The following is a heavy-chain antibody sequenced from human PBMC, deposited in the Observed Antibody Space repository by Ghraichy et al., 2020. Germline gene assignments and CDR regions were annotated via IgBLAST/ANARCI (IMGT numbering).Heavy chain of an antibody. Sequence: SETLSLTCTVSAGSINSYYWSWIRQPPGKGLEWIGYIYDNGSTKYNPSLKSRVTLSVDMSKNQFSLKLSSVTAADTAVYYCARRRGYDYYYGMDVWGQGTTVTVSS. CDR1: AGSINSYY. J-gene: IGHJ6*02. D-gene: IGHD3-10*01. V-gene: IGHV4-59*08. CDR2: IYDNGST. CDR3: ARRRGYDYYYGMDV.